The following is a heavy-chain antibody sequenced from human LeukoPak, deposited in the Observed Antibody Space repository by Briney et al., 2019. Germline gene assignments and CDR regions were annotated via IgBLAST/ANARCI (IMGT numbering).Heavy chain of an antibody. Sequence: PSETLSLTCTVSGGSISSSSYYWGWIRQPPGKGLEWIGSIYYSGSTYYNPSLKSRVTISVDTSKNQFSLKLSSVTAADTAVYYCARSSIVTAIPPYYFDYWGQGTLVTVSS. CDR2: IYYSGST. CDR1: GGSISSSSYY. J-gene: IGHJ4*02. V-gene: IGHV4-39*01. CDR3: ARSSIVTAIPPYYFDY. D-gene: IGHD2-21*02.